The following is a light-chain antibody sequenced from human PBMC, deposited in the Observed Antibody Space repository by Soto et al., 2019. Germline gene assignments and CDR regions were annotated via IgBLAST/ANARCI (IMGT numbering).Light chain of an antibody. J-gene: IGKJ5*01. CDR1: QSICSSS. V-gene: IGKV3-20*01. CDR3: QQYSDLPMT. CDR2: GAS. Sequence: EIVLTQSPGTLSLSPGERATLSCGASQSICSSSLAWYQQKPGQAPRLLIYGASSRATGIPDRFSGSGSGPDFTLTISRLEPEDFAVYFCQQYSDLPMTFGQGTRLEIK.